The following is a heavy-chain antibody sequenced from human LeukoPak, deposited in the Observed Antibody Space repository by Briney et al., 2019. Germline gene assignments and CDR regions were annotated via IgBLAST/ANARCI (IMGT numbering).Heavy chain of an antibody. CDR1: GGSFSGYY. Sequence: SETLSLTCGVYGGSFSGYYWSWIRQSPGKGLEWIGEVNHIGGTNNNPSLKSRVTISVDTSKNQFSLKLSSVTAADTAIYYCAKGAGGFSYYNWFDPWGQGTLVTVSS. V-gene: IGHV4-34*01. J-gene: IGHJ5*02. CDR3: AKGAGGFSYYNWFDP. D-gene: IGHD5-18*01. CDR2: VNHIGGT.